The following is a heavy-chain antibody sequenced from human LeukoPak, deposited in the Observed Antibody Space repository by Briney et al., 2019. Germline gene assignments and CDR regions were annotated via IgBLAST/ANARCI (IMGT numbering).Heavy chain of an antibody. V-gene: IGHV1-2*02. D-gene: IGHD2-2*01. Sequence: ASVKVSCKASGYTFTGYYMHCVRQAPGQGLDWIEYINPNSGGTNYAQKFQGRVTMTRDTSISTAYMELSRLRSDDTAVYYCARCSSTSCYYNWFDPWGQGTLVTVSS. CDR1: GYTFTGYY. CDR3: ARCSSTSCYYNWFDP. J-gene: IGHJ5*02. CDR2: INPNSGGT.